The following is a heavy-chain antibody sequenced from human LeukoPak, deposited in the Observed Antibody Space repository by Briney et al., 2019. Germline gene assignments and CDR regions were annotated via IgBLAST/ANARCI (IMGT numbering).Heavy chain of an antibody. Sequence: GGSLRLSCAASGFTFSSYSMNWVRQAPGKGLEWVSSIISSSSYIYYADSVKGRFTISRDNAKNSLYLQMNSLRAEDTAVYYCARGLATMIEDYWGQGTLVTVSS. CDR3: ARGLATMIEDY. D-gene: IGHD3-22*01. J-gene: IGHJ4*02. CDR1: GFTFSSYS. CDR2: IISSSSYI. V-gene: IGHV3-21*01.